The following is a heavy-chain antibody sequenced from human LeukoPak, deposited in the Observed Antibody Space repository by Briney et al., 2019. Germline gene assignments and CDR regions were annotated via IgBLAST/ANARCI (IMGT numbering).Heavy chain of an antibody. D-gene: IGHD5-24*01. J-gene: IGHJ3*02. CDR2: NSPSGSGT. CDR1: GYTFTSYY. Sequence: ASVKVSCKASGYTFTSYYLHWVRQAPGQGLEWMGINSPSGSGTTYAQKFQGRVTMTRDTSTSTVYMELSSLRSEDTAVYYCARVSDGYNDAFDIWGQGTMVTVSS. V-gene: IGHV1-46*01. CDR3: ARVSDGYNDAFDI.